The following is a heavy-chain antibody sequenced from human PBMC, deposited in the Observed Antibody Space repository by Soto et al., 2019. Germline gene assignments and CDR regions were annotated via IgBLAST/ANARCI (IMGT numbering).Heavy chain of an antibody. CDR1: GGSISTGGYY. CDR3: ATVRWELHDAFDI. CDR2: IYHSGMT. J-gene: IGHJ3*02. V-gene: IGHV4-31*03. Sequence: QVQLQESGPGLVKPSQTLSLTCTVSGGSISTGGYYWSWIRQQPGRGLEWVGYIYHSGMTFSNPSLQSRVAISIDTSKNKFSLKLSSVTAADTAVYYCATVRWELHDAFDIWGQGTMVSFSS. D-gene: IGHD1-26*01.